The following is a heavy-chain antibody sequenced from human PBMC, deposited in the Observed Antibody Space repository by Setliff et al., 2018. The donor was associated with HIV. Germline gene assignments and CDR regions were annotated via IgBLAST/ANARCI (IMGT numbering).Heavy chain of an antibody. Sequence: GGSLRLSCAASGFTFSSYEMNWVRQAPGKGLEWVGRIRSKGYGSATAYAASVKGRFTISRDDSKNTAYLQMDSLKTEDTAVYYCTRHSTDPWSLLDYWGQGTLVTVSS. V-gene: IGHV3-73*01. CDR3: TRHSTDPWSLLDY. CDR1: GFTFSSYE. D-gene: IGHD1-1*01. J-gene: IGHJ4*02. CDR2: IRSKGYGSAT.